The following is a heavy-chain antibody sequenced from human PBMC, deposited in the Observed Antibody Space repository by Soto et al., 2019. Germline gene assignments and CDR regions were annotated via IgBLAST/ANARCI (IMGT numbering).Heavy chain of an antibody. D-gene: IGHD6-19*01. J-gene: IGHJ6*02. Sequence: GASVKVSCKASGFTFTSSAVQWVRQARGQRLEWIGWIVVGSGNTNYAQKFQERVTITRDMSTSTAYMELSSLRSEDTAVYYCAADPVAGVHYYYGMDVWGQGTTVTVSS. CDR3: AADPVAGVHYYYGMDV. CDR1: GFTFTSSA. CDR2: IVVGSGNT. V-gene: IGHV1-58*01.